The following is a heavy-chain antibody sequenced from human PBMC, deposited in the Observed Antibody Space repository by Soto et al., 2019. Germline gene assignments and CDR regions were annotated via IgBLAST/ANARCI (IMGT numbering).Heavy chain of an antibody. Sequence: QVQLVESGGGVVKPGRSLRLSCAASGFTFSSYGMHWVRQAPGKGLEWVAVIWYDGSNKYYADSVKGRFTISRDNSKNTLYLQMNRLRAEDTAVNYCARDGEVVADPPGYWGQGTLVNVSS. CDR1: GFTFSSYG. D-gene: IGHD2-15*01. J-gene: IGHJ4*02. V-gene: IGHV3-33*01. CDR3: ARDGEVVADPPGY. CDR2: IWYDGSNK.